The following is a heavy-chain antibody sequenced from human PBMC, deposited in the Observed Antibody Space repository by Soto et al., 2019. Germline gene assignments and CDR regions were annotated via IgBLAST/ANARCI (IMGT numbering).Heavy chain of an antibody. CDR1: GYTFTSYG. CDR3: ARVRTTVGNYYYYGMDV. CDR2: ISAYNGNT. D-gene: IGHD4-17*01. V-gene: IGHV1-18*01. J-gene: IGHJ6*02. Sequence: ASVKVSCKASGYTFTSYGISWVRQAPGQGLEWMGWISAYNGNTNYAQKLQGRATMTTDTSTSTAYMELRSLRSDDTAVYYCARVRTTVGNYYYYGMDVWGQGTTVTVSS.